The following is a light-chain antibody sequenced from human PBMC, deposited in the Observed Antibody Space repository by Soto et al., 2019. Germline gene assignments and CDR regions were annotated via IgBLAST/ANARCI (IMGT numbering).Light chain of an antibody. J-gene: IGKJ3*01. CDR2: GAS. CDR1: QSVSSSY. V-gene: IGKV3-20*01. Sequence: EIVLTQSPGTLSLSPGERATLSCRASQSVSSSYLAWYQQKPGQAPRLLIYGASRRATGIPDRFSGSGSGPDFTLTISRLEPEDFGVYYRQQYGSSPPGFGPGTKVDSK. CDR3: QQYGSSPPG.